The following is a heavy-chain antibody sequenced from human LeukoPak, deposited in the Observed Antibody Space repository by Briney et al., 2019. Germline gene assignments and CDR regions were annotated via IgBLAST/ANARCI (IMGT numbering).Heavy chain of an antibody. J-gene: IGHJ4*02. CDR3: AKGFGDTTFGVVTANDY. D-gene: IGHD3-3*01. Sequence: GGSLRPSWAASGFTFSRYAMTWVRQTPGEGLEGVSTISGVGDKTYFADSVKGRFSVSRDNSKNTVSVQMDRLSAEDTAVYYCAKGFGDTTFGVVTANDYWGQGILVTVSS. CDR2: ISGVGDKT. V-gene: IGHV3-23*01. CDR1: GFTFSRYA.